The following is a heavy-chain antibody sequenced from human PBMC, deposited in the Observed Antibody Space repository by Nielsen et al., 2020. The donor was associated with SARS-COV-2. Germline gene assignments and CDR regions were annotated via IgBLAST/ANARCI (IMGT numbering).Heavy chain of an antibody. CDR3: ARGSRRGRYSSDY. V-gene: IGHV1-2*02. D-gene: IGHD5-18*01. CDR2: INPNSGGT. J-gene: IGHJ4*02. Sequence: ASVKVSCKASGYTFTGYYMHWVRQAPGQGLEWMGWINPNSGGTNYAQKFQGRVTMTRNTSISTAYMELSSLRSEDTAVYYCARGSRRGRYSSDYWGQGTLVTVSS. CDR1: GYTFTGYY.